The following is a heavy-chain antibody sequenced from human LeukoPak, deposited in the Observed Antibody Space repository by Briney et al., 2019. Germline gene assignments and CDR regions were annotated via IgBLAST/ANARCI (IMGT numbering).Heavy chain of an antibody. V-gene: IGHV7-4-1*02. CDR2: INTNTGNP. Sequence: ASVKVSCKASGYTFTSYAMNWVRQAPGQGLEWMGWINTNTGNPTYAQGFTGRFVFSLDTSVSTAYLQISSLKAEDTAVYYCARSMRFGELFRSHAFDIWGQGTMVTVSS. CDR1: GYTFTSYA. CDR3: ARSMRFGELFRSHAFDI. D-gene: IGHD3-10*01. J-gene: IGHJ3*02.